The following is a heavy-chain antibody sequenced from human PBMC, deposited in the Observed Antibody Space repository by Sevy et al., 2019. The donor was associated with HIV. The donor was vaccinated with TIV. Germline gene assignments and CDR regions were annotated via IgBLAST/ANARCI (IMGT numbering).Heavy chain of an antibody. D-gene: IGHD4-17*01. J-gene: IGHJ4*02. CDR2: IYYDGNNK. CDR3: TRDSTEYGELRLLYYFDY. CDR1: GFTFNSYA. V-gene: IGHV3-33*01. Sequence: GGSLRLSCAASGFTFNSYAMHWVRQAPIKGLEWVAPIYYDGNNKYYADSVKGRFTISRDDSKNTLYLQMNSLRAEDTAVYSCTRDSTEYGELRLLYYFDYWGQGALVTVSS.